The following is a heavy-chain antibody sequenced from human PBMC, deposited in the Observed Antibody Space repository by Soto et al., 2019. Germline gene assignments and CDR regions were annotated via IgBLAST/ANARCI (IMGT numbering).Heavy chain of an antibody. CDR1: GFTFSSYR. CDR2: IKSDGSSA. V-gene: IGHV3-74*01. Sequence: EVQLVESGGGLVQTGGSLRLSCAASGFTFSSYRMHWVRQAPGKGLVWVSRIKSDGSSADYADSVKGRFTISRDNAKSMLYLQMNSLRAEDTAVYYCAAPISVNGDYWGQGTLVTVSS. CDR3: AAPISVNGDY. J-gene: IGHJ4*02. D-gene: IGHD4-4*01.